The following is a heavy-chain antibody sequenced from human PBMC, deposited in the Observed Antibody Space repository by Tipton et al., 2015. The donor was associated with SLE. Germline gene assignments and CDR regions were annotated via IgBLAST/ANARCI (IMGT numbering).Heavy chain of an antibody. CDR3: AREYGAGDSYFDY. CDR1: GFTFSSYS. D-gene: IGHD4-17*01. CDR2: ISSSSSTI. V-gene: IGHV3-48*01. Sequence: SLRLSCAASGFTFSSYSMNWVRQAPGKGLEWVSYISSSSSTIYYADSVKGRFTISRDNAKNSLYLQMNSLRAEDTAAYYCAREYGAGDSYFDYWGQGTLVTVSS. J-gene: IGHJ4*02.